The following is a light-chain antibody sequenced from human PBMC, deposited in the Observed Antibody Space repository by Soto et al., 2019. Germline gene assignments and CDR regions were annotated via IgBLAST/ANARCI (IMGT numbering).Light chain of an antibody. Sequence: DIQMTQSPSSLSASFGDRVTMTCRASQGIGMYLAWFQQRPGNTPKLLIYAASTLQSGVASGFSGSGSGTDFTLSISSVRPEDVATYCCQKYNIAPLTCGGGTSVELK. CDR3: QKYNIAPLT. CDR1: QGIGMY. CDR2: AAS. V-gene: IGKV1-27*01. J-gene: IGKJ4*01.